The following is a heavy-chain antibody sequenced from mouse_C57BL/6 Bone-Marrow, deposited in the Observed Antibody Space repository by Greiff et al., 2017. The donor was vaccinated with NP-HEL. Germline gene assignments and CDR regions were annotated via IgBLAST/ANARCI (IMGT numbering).Heavy chain of an antibody. D-gene: IGHD1-1*01. CDR2: IYPRSGNT. CDR1: GYTFTSYG. Sequence: QVQLQQSGAELARPGASVKLSCKASGYTFTSYGISWVKQRTGQGLEWIGEIYPRSGNTYYNEKFKGKATLTADKSSSTAYMELRSLTSEDSAVYFCAREAIYYYGSRYFDVWGTGTTVTVSS. CDR3: AREAIYYYGSRYFDV. V-gene: IGHV1-81*01. J-gene: IGHJ1*03.